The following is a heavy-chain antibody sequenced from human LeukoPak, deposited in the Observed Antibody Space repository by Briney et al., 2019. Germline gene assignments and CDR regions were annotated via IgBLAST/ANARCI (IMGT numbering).Heavy chain of an antibody. CDR3: AKTTVTSEEYFYYYMDV. Sequence: GSSAKVSCKTSGYTFTSYGLSWVRQAPGQGLEWMGCIITYNGNTYYSQKLQGRVTMTTDTSTSTAYMELRSLRSDDTAVYYCAKTTVTSEEYFYYYMDVWGKGTTVTVSS. J-gene: IGHJ6*03. D-gene: IGHD4-17*01. CDR2: IITYNGNT. CDR1: GYTFTSYG. V-gene: IGHV1-18*01.